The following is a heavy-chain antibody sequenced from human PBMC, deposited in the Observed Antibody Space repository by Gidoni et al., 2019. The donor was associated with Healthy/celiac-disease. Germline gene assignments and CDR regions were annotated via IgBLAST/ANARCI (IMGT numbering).Heavy chain of an antibody. D-gene: IGHD7-27*01. J-gene: IGHJ3*02. CDR2: IYYSGST. Sequence: QVQLPESGPGLVKPSETLSLPCTVSGGSISSYYWSWIRQPPGKGLEWIGYIYYSGSTNYNPSLKSRVTISVDTSKNQFSRKLSSVTAADTAVYYCARELTRDDAFDIWGQGTMVTVSS. V-gene: IGHV4-59*01. CDR3: ARELTRDDAFDI. CDR1: GGSISSYY.